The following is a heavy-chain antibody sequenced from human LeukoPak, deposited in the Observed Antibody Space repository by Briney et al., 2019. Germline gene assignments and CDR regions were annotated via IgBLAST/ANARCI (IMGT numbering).Heavy chain of an antibody. CDR2: IYTSGST. CDR3: ARAKPLGYCSGGSCYRTHYLDY. Sequence: PSETLSLTCTVSGGSISSGSYYWSWIRQTAGKGLEWIGRIYTSGSTNYNPSLKSRVTISVDTSKNQFSLKLSSVTAADTAVYYCARAKPLGYCSGGSCYRTHYLDYWGQGTLVTVSS. D-gene: IGHD2-15*01. J-gene: IGHJ4*02. V-gene: IGHV4-61*02. CDR1: GGSISSGSYY.